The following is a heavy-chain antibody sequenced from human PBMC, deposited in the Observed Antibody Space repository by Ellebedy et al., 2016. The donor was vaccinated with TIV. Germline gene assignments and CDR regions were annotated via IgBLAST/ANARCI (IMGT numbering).Heavy chain of an antibody. V-gene: IGHV4-38-2*02. CDR2: IYRSGTT. J-gene: IGHJ5*01. Sequence: MPSETLSLTCTVSGYSISTGSYWGWLRQPPGKGPEWIGTIYRSGTTYYNPSLESRVTMSLDTSKNQFSLRLTSVTAADTAVYYCAKDTRITWFVSWGQGTLVTVSS. D-gene: IGHD2-15*01. CDR1: GYSISTGSY. CDR3: AKDTRITWFVS.